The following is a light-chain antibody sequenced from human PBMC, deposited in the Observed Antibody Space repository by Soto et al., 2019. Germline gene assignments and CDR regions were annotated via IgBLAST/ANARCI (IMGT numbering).Light chain of an antibody. CDR2: AAS. CDR3: QQANSYPFT. V-gene: IGKV1-12*01. Sequence: DIQMTQFPSYVSASIGDRVTITCWASQGIRSWLAWYQQKPGKAPKLLIYAASSLQSGVPSRFSGSGSGTDFTLTISSLQPEDFATYFCQQANSYPFTFGPGTKVDVK. J-gene: IGKJ3*01. CDR1: QGIRSW.